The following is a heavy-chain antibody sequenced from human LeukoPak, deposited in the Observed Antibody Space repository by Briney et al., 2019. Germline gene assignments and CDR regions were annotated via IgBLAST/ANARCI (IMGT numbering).Heavy chain of an antibody. D-gene: IGHD6-13*01. J-gene: IGHJ4*02. CDR1: GGSISSSSYY. CDR2: IYYSGST. Sequence: SETLSLTCTVSGGSISSSSYYWGWIRQPPGKGLEWIGSIYYSGSTYYNPPLKSRVIISVDTSKNQFSLKLSSVTAADTAVYYCASRSSWYGGAWFDYWGQGTLVTVSS. CDR3: ASRSSWYGGAWFDY. V-gene: IGHV4-39*01.